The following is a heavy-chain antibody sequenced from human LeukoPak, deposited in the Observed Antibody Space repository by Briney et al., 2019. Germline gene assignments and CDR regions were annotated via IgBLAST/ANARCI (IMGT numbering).Heavy chain of an antibody. CDR2: INPSGGST. Sequence: ASVKVSCKASGYTFTSYGISWVRQAPAQGLEWMGLINPSGGSTSYAQKFQGRVTMTRDTSTSTVYMELSSLRSEDTAVYYCARVMNYYDSSGYVDAFDIWGQGTMVTVSS. J-gene: IGHJ3*02. D-gene: IGHD3-22*01. CDR1: GYTFTSYG. V-gene: IGHV1-46*01. CDR3: ARVMNYYDSSGYVDAFDI.